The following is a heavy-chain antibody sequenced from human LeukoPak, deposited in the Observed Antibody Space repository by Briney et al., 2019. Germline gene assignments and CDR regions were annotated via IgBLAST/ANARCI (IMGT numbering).Heavy chain of an antibody. CDR2: IIPILGIA. Sequence: SVKVSCKXSGGTFSSYTITWVRQAPGQGLEWMGRIIPILGIANYAQKFQGRVTIAADKSTSAVYMELSSLRSEDTAVYYCASQVGATWESSDYWGQGTLVTVSS. V-gene: IGHV1-69*02. CDR1: GGTFSSYT. CDR3: ASQVGATWESSDY. J-gene: IGHJ4*02. D-gene: IGHD1-26*01.